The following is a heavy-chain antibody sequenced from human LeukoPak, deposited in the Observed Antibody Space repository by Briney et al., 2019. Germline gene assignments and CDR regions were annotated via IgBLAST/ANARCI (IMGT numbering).Heavy chain of an antibody. CDR1: GFTFRAYA. J-gene: IGHJ4*02. V-gene: IGHV3-23*01. D-gene: IGHD6-13*01. CDR3: AKYVRGSSSWYGDMYYFDY. Sequence: GGSLRLSCAASGFTFRAYAMSWVRQAPGEGLEWVSTISASGGSTYYADSVKGRFTISRDNSKNTLYLQMNSLRAEDTAVYYCAKYVRGSSSWYGDMYYFDYWGQGTLVTVSS. CDR2: ISASGGST.